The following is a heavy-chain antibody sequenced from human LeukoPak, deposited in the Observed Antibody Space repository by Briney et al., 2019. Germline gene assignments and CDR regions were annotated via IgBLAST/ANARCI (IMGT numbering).Heavy chain of an antibody. J-gene: IGHJ4*02. CDR3: ARAADYYASGIFY. Sequence: SCKASGFTFSSYPMNWVRQAPGMGLEWVSYISRTGSTYYAGSVKGRFTISRDNAKNSLYLQMNSLRDEDTAVYFCARAADYYASGIFYWGQGTLVTVSS. CDR1: GFTFSSYP. V-gene: IGHV3-48*02. D-gene: IGHD3-10*01. CDR2: ISRTGST.